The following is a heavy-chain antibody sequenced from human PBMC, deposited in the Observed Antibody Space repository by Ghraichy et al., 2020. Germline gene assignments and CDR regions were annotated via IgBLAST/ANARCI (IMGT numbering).Heavy chain of an antibody. CDR3: AKVDWGMATMGFTDY. D-gene: IGHD5-24*01. V-gene: IGHV3-23*01. Sequence: GESLNISCAASGFTFRSYAMSWVRQAPGKGLEWVSAITPRGRSTYYADSVRGRFSISRDNSKNTLYLQMNSLRVEDTAVYYCAKVDWGMATMGFTDYWGQGTPVTVSS. J-gene: IGHJ4*02. CDR2: ITPRGRST. CDR1: GFTFRSYA.